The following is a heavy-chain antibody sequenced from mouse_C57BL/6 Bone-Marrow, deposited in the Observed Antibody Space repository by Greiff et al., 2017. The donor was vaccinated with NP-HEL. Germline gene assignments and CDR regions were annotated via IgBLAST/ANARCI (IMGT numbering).Heavy chain of an antibody. CDR2: INSDGGST. D-gene: IGHD6-1*01. CDR3: ARQGGGRGYFDV. J-gene: IGHJ1*03. Sequence: EVKLMESGGGLVQPGESLKLSCESNEYEFPSHDMSWVRKTPEKRLELVAAINSDGGSTYYPDTMERRFIISRDNTKKTLYLQMSSLRSEDTALNYCARQGGGRGYFDVWGTGTTVTVSS. V-gene: IGHV5-2*01. CDR1: EYEFPSHD.